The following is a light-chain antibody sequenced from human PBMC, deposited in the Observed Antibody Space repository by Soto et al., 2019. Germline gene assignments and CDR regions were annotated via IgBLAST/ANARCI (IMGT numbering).Light chain of an antibody. CDR3: QQYNNWPPAWP. CDR2: DAS. Sequence: EIVVTQSPATLSVSPGERATLSCRASQSVSNNLAWYQQKPGQPPRLLIYDASTRATGIPARFSGSGSETEFTLTITSLQSEDFAVYYCQQYNNWPPAWPFGQGTKVDI. V-gene: IGKV3-15*01. CDR1: QSVSNN. J-gene: IGKJ1*01.